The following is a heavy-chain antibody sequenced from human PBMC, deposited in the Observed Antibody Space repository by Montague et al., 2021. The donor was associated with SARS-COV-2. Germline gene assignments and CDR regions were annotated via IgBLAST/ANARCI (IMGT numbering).Heavy chain of an antibody. Sequence: SETRSLTCTVSGGSITTSSAFHWAWVRQPPGKVLERIGNVHYTGTTYYNPSLRSRVTISVDTSREQFSLRLSSVTAADTAVYHCARLPTGYPNWFDPWGQGTLVTVSS. J-gene: IGHJ5*02. CDR3: ARLPTGYPNWFDP. CDR1: GGSITTSSAFH. CDR2: VHYTGTT. V-gene: IGHV4-39*01. D-gene: IGHD3-9*01.